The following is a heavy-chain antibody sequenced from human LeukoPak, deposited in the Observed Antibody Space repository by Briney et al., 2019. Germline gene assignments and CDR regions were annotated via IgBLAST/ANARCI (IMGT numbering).Heavy chain of an antibody. CDR2: INPNSGGT. V-gene: IGHV1-2*06. CDR1: GGTFSSYA. CDR3: ARVSGSYYYGSGSYYKFDY. D-gene: IGHD3-10*01. J-gene: IGHJ4*02. Sequence: GSSVKVSCKASGGTFSSYAISWVRQAPGQGLEWMGRINPNSGGTNYAQKFQGRVTMTRDTSISTAYMELSRLRSDDTAVYYCARVSGSYYYGSGSYYKFDYWGQGTLVTVSS.